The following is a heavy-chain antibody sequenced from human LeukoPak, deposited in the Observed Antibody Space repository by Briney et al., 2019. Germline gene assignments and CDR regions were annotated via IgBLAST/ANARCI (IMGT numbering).Heavy chain of an antibody. CDR3: ARDGVGIAAAGAPV. J-gene: IGHJ4*02. V-gene: IGHV4-39*07. D-gene: IGHD6-13*01. Sequence: SETLSLTCTVSGGSISSDDYYWGWIRQPPGKGLEWIGSIYHSGSTYYNPSLKSRVTISVDTSKNQFSLKLSSVTAADTAVYYCARDGVGIAAAGAPVWGQGTLVTVSS. CDR1: GGSISSDDYY. CDR2: IYHSGST.